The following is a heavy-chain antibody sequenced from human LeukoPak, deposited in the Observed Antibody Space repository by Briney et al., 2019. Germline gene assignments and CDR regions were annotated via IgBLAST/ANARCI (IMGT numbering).Heavy chain of an antibody. CDR3: AKDTAQRVYSSKARAFDI. D-gene: IGHD6-13*01. V-gene: IGHV3-23*01. CDR2: ISGSGGST. CDR1: GFTFSSYA. Sequence: AGGSLRLSCAASGFTFSSYAMSWVRQAPGKGLEWVSAISGSGGSTYYADSVKGRFTISRDNSKNTLYLQMNSLRAEDTAVYYCAKDTAQRVYSSKARAFDIWGQGTMVTVSS. J-gene: IGHJ3*02.